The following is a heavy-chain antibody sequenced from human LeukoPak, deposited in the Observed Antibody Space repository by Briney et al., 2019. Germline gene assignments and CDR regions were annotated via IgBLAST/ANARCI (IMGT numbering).Heavy chain of an antibody. Sequence: RASETLSLTCTVSGGSISSGGYYWSWIRQPPGKGLEWIGYIYHSGSTYYNPSLKSRVTISVDRSKNQFSLKLSSVTAADTAVYYCASLRFGRWQLLLIEHWGQGTLVTVSS. CDR3: ASLRFGRWQLLLIEH. CDR2: IYHSGST. CDR1: GGSISSGGYY. J-gene: IGHJ1*01. V-gene: IGHV4-30-2*01. D-gene: IGHD2-15*01.